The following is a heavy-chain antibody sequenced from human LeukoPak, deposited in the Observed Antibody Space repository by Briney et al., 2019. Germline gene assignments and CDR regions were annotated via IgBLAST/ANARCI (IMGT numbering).Heavy chain of an antibody. Sequence: ASVKVSCKASGYTFTSYDINWVRQAPGQGLEWMGWISAYNGNTNYAQKLQSRVTMTTDTSTSTAYMELRSLRSDDTAVYYCARDPNLSYYSSTSPVSFDYWGQGTLVTVSS. J-gene: IGHJ4*02. CDR3: ARDPNLSYYSSTSPVSFDY. CDR2: ISAYNGNT. D-gene: IGHD6-13*01. CDR1: GYTFTSYD. V-gene: IGHV1-18*01.